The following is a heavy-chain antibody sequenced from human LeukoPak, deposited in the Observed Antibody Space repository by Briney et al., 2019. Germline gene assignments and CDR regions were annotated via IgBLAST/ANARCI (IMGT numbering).Heavy chain of an antibody. D-gene: IGHD6-13*01. J-gene: IGHJ4*02. CDR2: INPSGGST. Sequence: ASVKVSCQASGYTFTSYYMHWVRQAPGQGLEWMGIINPSGGSTSYAQKFQGRVTMTRDTSTSTAYMELRSLRSDDTAVYYCARALRRIAVAGTSAVGYWGQGTLVTVSS. CDR1: GYTFTSYY. CDR3: ARALRRIAVAGTSAVGY. V-gene: IGHV1-46*01.